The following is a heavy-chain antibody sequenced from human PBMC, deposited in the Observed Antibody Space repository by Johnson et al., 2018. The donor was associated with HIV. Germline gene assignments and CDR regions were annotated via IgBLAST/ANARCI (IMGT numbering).Heavy chain of an antibody. Sequence: QVQLVESGGGLVKPGGSLRLSCAASGFTFSDYYMSWIRQAPGKGLEWVSYISSSGSTIYYADSVKGRFTISRDNSKLFLQMNSLRAEDTAVYYCATIMSYYGRGAFDIWGQGTVVTVSS. CDR2: ISSSGSTI. CDR1: GFTFSDYY. CDR3: ATIMSYYGRGAFDI. D-gene: IGHD3-10*01. V-gene: IGHV3-11*01. J-gene: IGHJ3*02.